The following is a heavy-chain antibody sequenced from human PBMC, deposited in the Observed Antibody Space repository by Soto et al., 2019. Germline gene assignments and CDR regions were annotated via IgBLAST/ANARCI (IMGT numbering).Heavy chain of an antibody. CDR2: INHSGST. V-gene: IGHV4-34*01. D-gene: IGHD6-13*01. CDR3: ARLRAYSSSWPGKIVYGMDV. CDR1: GGSFSGYY. J-gene: IGHJ6*02. Sequence: PSETLSLTCAVYGGSFSGYYWSWIRQPPGKGLEWIGEINHSGSTNYNPSLKSRVTISVDTSKNQFSLKLSSVTAADTAVYYCARLRAYSSSWPGKIVYGMDVWGQGTTGTAP.